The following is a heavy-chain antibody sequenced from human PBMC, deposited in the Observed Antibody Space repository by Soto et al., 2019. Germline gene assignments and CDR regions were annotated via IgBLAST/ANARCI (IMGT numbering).Heavy chain of an antibody. CDR1: GGTFSSYA. CDR3: ARDRPGSSSWWGFDY. CDR2: IIPIFGTA. J-gene: IGHJ4*02. D-gene: IGHD6-6*01. V-gene: IGHV1-69*13. Sequence: ASVKVSCKASGGTFSSYAISWVRQAPGQGLEWMGGIIPIFGTANYAQKFQGRVTITADESTSTAYMELSSLRSEDTAVYYCARDRPGSSSWWGFDYWGQGTLVTVS.